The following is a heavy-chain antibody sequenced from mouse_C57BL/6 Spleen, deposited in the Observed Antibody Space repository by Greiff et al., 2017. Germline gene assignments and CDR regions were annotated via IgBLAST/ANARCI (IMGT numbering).Heavy chain of an antibody. V-gene: IGHV1-82*01. Sequence: VQLQESGPELVKPGASVKLSCKASGYAFSSSWMDWVKQRPGKGLEWIGRIYPGDGDTNYNGKFKGKATLTADKSSSTAYMQLSSLTSEDSAVYFCARGGNYDAMDYWGQGTSGTVSS. CDR3: ARGGNYDAMDY. D-gene: IGHD2-1*01. J-gene: IGHJ4*01. CDR2: IYPGDGDT. CDR1: GYAFSSSW.